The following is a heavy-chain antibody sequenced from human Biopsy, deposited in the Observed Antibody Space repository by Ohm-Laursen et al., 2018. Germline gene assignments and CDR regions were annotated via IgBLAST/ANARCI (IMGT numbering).Heavy chain of an antibody. J-gene: IGHJ4*02. V-gene: IGHV4-59*08. Sequence: PGTLSLTCTLSGDSISRSYWSWIRQSPGKGLEWVGHIFDRGTTNYNPSLKSRVTMSVDTSKKQFSLRMTSVTAADTAVYYCAHGSGSYYKWDSWGRGTLVTVSS. CDR2: IFDRGTT. CDR1: GDSISRSY. D-gene: IGHD3-10*01. CDR3: AHGSGSYYKWDS.